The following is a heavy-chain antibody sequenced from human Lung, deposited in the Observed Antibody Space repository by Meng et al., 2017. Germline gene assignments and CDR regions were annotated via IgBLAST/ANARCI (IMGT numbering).Heavy chain of an antibody. J-gene: IGHJ5*02. CDR2: IGHSGIT. CDR1: VGSISTSGYY. CDR3: VRSSGWVRTGFDP. V-gene: IGHV4-39*01. Sequence: QPQLQGSGPGLVKPSGALSLTCSFSVGSISTSGYYWGWIRQPPGKGLEWIGSIGHSGITYYTPSLKSRVTVSIDTSKSQFSLKLTSVTAADTAVYYCVRSSGWVRTGFDPWGQGTLVTVSS. D-gene: IGHD6-19*01.